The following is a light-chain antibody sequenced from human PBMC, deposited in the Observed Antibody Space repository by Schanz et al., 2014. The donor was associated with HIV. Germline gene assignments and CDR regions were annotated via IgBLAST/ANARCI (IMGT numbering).Light chain of an antibody. CDR2: EVS. J-gene: IGLJ2*01. CDR1: SSDVGHYDY. Sequence: QSALTQPPSASGSRGQSVTISCTGTSSDVGHYDYVSWYQQHPGKAPKLMIYEVSKRPSGVPDRFSGSKSGNTASLTISGLQAEDEADYYCCSYTTSSTLVFGGGTKLTVL. V-gene: IGLV2-8*01. CDR3: CSYTTSSTLV.